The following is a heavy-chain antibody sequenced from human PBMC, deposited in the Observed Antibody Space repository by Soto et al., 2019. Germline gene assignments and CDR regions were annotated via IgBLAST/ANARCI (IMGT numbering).Heavy chain of an antibody. V-gene: IGHV3-66*01. CDR1: GFTVSSNY. J-gene: IGHJ6*02. CDR2: IYSGGST. CDR3: ASYGVTEGPYYYYGMDV. Sequence: GGSLRLSCAASGFTVSSNYMSWVRQAPGKGLEWVSVIYSGGSTYYADSVKGRFTISRDNSKNTLYLQMNSLRAEDTAVYYCASYGVTEGPYYYYGMDVWGQGTTVTVSS. D-gene: IGHD1-20*01.